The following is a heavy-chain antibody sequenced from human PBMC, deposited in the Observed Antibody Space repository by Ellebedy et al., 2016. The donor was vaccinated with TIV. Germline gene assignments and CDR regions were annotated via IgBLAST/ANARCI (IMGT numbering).Heavy chain of an antibody. CDR1: GFTFSGYA. Sequence: GESLKISCAASGFTFSGYAMSWVRQAPGKGLEWISGIVGSGGGIWYADSVKGRFTISRDNSKSTLYLHMNSLRAEDTAVYYCAKDRTPGDGYWVFDQWGQGTLVTVSS. CDR2: IVGSGGGI. CDR3: AKDRTPGDGYWVFDQ. D-gene: IGHD5-18*01. J-gene: IGHJ4*02. V-gene: IGHV3-23*01.